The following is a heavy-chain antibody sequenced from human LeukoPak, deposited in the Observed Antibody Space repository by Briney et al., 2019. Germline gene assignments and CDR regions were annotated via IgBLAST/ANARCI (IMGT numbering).Heavy chain of an antibody. V-gene: IGHV5-51*01. D-gene: IGHD3-22*01. CDR2: IYPGDSDT. Sequence: GESLKISYKGSGYSFTSYWIGWVRQMPGKGLEWMGIIYPGDSDTRYSPSFQGQVTISADKSISTAYLQRSSLKASDTAMYYCARRSGYYDSSGYPYYFDYWGQGTLVTVSS. CDR3: ARRSGYYDSSGYPYYFDY. CDR1: GYSFTSYW. J-gene: IGHJ4*02.